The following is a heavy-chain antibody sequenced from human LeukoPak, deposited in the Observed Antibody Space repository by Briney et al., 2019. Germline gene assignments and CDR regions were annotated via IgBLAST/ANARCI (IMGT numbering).Heavy chain of an antibody. Sequence: SETLSLTCTVSGGSISSYYWSWIRQPPGKGLEWIGYIYYSGSTNYNPSLKSRVTISVDTSKNQFSLKLSSVTAADTAVYYCAREGSTIVGDLGGYYYYMDVWGKGTTVTVSS. V-gene: IGHV4-59*01. D-gene: IGHD1-26*01. CDR2: IYYSGST. CDR3: AREGSTIVGDLGGYYYYMDV. CDR1: GGSISSYY. J-gene: IGHJ6*03.